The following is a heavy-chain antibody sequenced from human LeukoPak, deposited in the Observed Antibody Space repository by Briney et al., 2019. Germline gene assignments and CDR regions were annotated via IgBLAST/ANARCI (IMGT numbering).Heavy chain of an antibody. V-gene: IGHV1-2*04. Sequence: ASVKVSCKASGYTFTGYYMHWVRQAPGQGLEWMGWINPNSGGTNYAQKFQGWVTMTRDTSISTAYMELSRLRPDDTAVYYCARDQRYCSGGSCQNNYYYYGMDVWGQGTTVTVSS. CDR1: GYTFTGYY. CDR2: INPNSGGT. CDR3: ARDQRYCSGGSCQNNYYYYGMDV. J-gene: IGHJ6*02. D-gene: IGHD2-15*01.